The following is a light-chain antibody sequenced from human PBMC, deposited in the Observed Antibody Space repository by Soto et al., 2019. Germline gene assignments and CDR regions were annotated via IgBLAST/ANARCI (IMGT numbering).Light chain of an antibody. CDR2: DTS. V-gene: IGLV7-46*01. Sequence: QAVVTQEPSLTVSPGGTVTLTCGSSTGAVTSGHYPYWCQQKPGQAPRTLIYDTSNKHSWTPARFSGSLLGGKAALTLSGAQPEDEAEYYCLLSYSGARLVVFGGGTQLTVL. J-gene: IGLJ2*01. CDR3: LLSYSGARLVV. CDR1: TGAVTSGHY.